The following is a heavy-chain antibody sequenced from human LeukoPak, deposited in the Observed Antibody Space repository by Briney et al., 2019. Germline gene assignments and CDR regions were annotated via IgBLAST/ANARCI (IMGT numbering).Heavy chain of an antibody. Sequence: SETLSLACTVSGGSIGSHYWSWIRQPPGEGLEWIGYIYYSGTTSYNPSLKSRVTISVDTSKNQFSLKLSSVTAADTAVYYCARDYYDSRGEAFDIWGLGTMVTVSS. D-gene: IGHD3-22*01. CDR3: ARDYYDSRGEAFDI. CDR1: GGSIGSHY. J-gene: IGHJ3*02. CDR2: IYYSGTT. V-gene: IGHV4-59*11.